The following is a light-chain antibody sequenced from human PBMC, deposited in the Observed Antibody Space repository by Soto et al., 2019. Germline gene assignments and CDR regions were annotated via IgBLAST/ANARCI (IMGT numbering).Light chain of an antibody. CDR1: QNVANY. V-gene: IGKV3-11*01. CDR3: QQYNSYSGT. CDR2: ESS. Sequence: IVLPQSPATLSLSPGERATLSCRASQNVANYLDWYQQKPGQAPRLLIYESSNRATGIAARFSGSGSGTEFTLTISSLQPDDFATYYCQQYNSYSGTFGQGTKVDIK. J-gene: IGKJ1*01.